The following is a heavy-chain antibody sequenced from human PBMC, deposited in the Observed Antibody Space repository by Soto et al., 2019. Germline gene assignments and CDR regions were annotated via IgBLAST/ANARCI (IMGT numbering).Heavy chain of an antibody. CDR3: ARRGSDKWDEDFDF. V-gene: IGHV1-18*01. Sequence: QVLLVQSGAEVKKPGASVKVSCQASGYTFTNYGISWVRQAPGQGLEWVGWISPYNGDTRYAQNVQGRVTLTTDTSTSAAYMELRSLRSDDTALYYCARRGSDKWDEDFDFWGQGTLVTVSS. J-gene: IGHJ4*02. D-gene: IGHD2-15*01. CDR2: ISPYNGDT. CDR1: GYTFTNYG.